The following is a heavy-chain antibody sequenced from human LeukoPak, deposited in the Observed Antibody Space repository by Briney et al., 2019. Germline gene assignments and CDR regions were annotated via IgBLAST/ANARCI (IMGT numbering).Heavy chain of an antibody. CDR1: GYSISSGYY. CDR2: IYHSGST. V-gene: IGHV4-38-2*02. CDR3: ARPYISGWYAGWYYFDY. D-gene: IGHD6-19*01. J-gene: IGHJ4*02. Sequence: PSETLSLTCTVSGYSISSGYYWGWIRQPPGKGLEWIGSIYHSGSTYYNPSLKSRVTISVDTSKNQFSLKLSSVTAADTAVYYCARPYISGWYAGWYYFDYWGQGTLVTVSS.